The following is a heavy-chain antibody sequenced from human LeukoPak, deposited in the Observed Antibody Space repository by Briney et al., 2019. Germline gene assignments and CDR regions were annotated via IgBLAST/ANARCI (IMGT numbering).Heavy chain of an antibody. CDR2: INTNTGNP. Sequence: ASVKVSCKASGYTFTCYAMNWVRQAPRQGLEWMGWINTNTGNPTYAQGFTGRFVFSLDTSVSTAYLQISSLKAEDTAVYYCARVVRSSGFPPDYWGQGTLVTVSS. CDR3: ARVVRSSGFPPDY. D-gene: IGHD6-19*01. J-gene: IGHJ4*02. CDR1: GYTFTCYA. V-gene: IGHV7-4-1*02.